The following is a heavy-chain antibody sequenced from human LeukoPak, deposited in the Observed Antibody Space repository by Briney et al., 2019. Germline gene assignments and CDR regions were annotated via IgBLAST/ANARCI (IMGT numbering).Heavy chain of an antibody. Sequence: SETLSLTCTVSGGSISSYYWSWIRQAPGKGLEWIAYIYYSGSTNYNPSLKSRVTISVDTSKNQFSLKLSSVTAADTAVYYCARGLMMAVAGRGEFHYWGQGTLVTVSS. V-gene: IGHV4-59*01. CDR3: ARGLMMAVAGRGEFHY. CDR2: IYYSGST. CDR1: GGSISSYY. D-gene: IGHD6-19*01. J-gene: IGHJ4*02.